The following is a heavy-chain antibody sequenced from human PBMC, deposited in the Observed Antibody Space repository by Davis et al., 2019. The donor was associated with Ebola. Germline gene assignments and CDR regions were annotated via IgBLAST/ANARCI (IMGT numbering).Heavy chain of an antibody. J-gene: IGHJ4*02. D-gene: IGHD3-22*01. CDR3: ARAKDYYDSSGSIGY. CDR1: GGSISSYY. CDR2: IYYSGST. Sequence: SETLSLTCTVSGGSISSYYWSWIRQPPGKGLEWIGYIYYSGSTNYNPSLKSRVTISVDTSKNQFSLKLSSVTAADTAVYYCARAKDYYDSSGSIGYWGQGTLVTVSS. V-gene: IGHV4-59*01.